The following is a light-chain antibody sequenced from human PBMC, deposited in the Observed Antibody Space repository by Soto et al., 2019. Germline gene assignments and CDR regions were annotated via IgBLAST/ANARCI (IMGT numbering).Light chain of an antibody. Sequence: EVVLTPSPGTLSLPPGERATLSCRASQIVSGSDLAWYQQKPGQAPRLLISGVSNRATGTPDRFSGSGSGTDFTLTISSLEPEDFAVFYCHQYGISPPTFGPGTKVDIK. CDR2: GVS. CDR1: QIVSGSD. J-gene: IGKJ1*01. V-gene: IGKV3-20*01. CDR3: HQYGISPPT.